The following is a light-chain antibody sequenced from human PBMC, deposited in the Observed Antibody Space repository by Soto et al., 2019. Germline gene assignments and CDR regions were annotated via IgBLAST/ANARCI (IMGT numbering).Light chain of an antibody. CDR3: QQYSTYPWT. CDR2: KAS. Sequence: DIQMTQSPSTLSASVGDRVTITCRASQTISTLLAWYQQRPGKAPNLLIYKASSLESGVPSRFSGSGSGTEFTLTXSSLQXDDFATYFCQQYSTYPWTFGQGTKVEVK. V-gene: IGKV1-5*03. J-gene: IGKJ1*01. CDR1: QTISTL.